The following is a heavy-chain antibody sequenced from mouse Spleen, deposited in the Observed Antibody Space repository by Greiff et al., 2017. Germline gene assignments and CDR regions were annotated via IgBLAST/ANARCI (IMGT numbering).Heavy chain of an antibody. V-gene: IGHV1-5*01. CDR3: TRGIFITTGSWFAY. D-gene: IGHD1-2*01. Sequence: VQLTQSGTVLARPGASVKMSCKTSGYTFTSYWMHWVKQRPGQGLEWIGAIYPGNSDTSYNQKFKGKAKLTAVTSASTAYMELSSLTNEDSAVYYCTRGIFITTGSWFAYWGQGTLVTVSA. CDR1: GYTFTSYW. J-gene: IGHJ3*01. CDR2: IYPGNSDT.